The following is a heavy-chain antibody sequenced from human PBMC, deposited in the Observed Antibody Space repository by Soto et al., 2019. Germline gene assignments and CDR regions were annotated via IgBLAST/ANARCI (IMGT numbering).Heavy chain of an antibody. V-gene: IGHV1-18*04. Sequence: QVQLVQSGAEVKKPGASVKVSCKTSGFTFRNFGFAWVRQAPGQGLECVGWISGYNGDTNFEQKFRGRVTMTIDTSASTAYMELRSLKYDDKAVYYCARDHFTYQFGSGSHDYWGQGTLVTVSS. J-gene: IGHJ4*02. CDR2: ISGYNGDT. CDR1: GFTFRNFG. D-gene: IGHD3-10*01. CDR3: ARDHFTYQFGSGSHDY.